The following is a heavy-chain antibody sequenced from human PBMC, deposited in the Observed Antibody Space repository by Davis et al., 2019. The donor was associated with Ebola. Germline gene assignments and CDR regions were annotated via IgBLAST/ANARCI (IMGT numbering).Heavy chain of an antibody. CDR1: GFTVSSNY. Sequence: GESLKISCAASGFTVSSNYMSWVRQAPGKGLEWVSVIYSGGSTYYADSVKGRFTISRDNSKNTLYLQMNSLRAEDTAVYYCAKYSVGLWFGEQDYWGQGTLVTVSS. CDR3: AKYSVGLWFGEQDY. CDR2: IYSGGST. J-gene: IGHJ4*02. V-gene: IGHV3-53*01. D-gene: IGHD3-10*01.